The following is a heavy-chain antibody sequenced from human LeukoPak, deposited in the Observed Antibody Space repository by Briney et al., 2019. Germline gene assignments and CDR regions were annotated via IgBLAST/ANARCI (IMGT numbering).Heavy chain of an antibody. CDR1: CGSISSSRYY. Sequence: SETLSLTCTVSCGSISSSRYYWSWIRQPPGKGLEWIGSIYYSGSTYYNRSLKSRVTISVDTSKNQFSLKLSSVIAADTAVYYCASIAARRGYYFDYWGQGTLVTVSS. CDR2: IYYSGST. CDR3: ASIAARRGYYFDY. J-gene: IGHJ4*02. D-gene: IGHD6-6*01. V-gene: IGHV4-39*01.